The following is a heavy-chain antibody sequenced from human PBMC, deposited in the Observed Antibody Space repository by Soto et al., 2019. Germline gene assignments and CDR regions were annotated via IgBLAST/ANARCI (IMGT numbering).Heavy chain of an antibody. Sequence: QVQLVESGGGVVQPGRSLRLSCAASRFTFSNYGMHWVRQAPGKGLEWVAVIWYDGSNKYYADSVKGRFTISRDNCKNTLYLQMNSLRAEDTAVYYCARDDIPGRAVAIYGMDVWGQGTTVTVSS. CDR2: IWYDGSNK. D-gene: IGHD6-19*01. CDR1: RFTFSNYG. CDR3: ARDDIPGRAVAIYGMDV. V-gene: IGHV3-33*01. J-gene: IGHJ6*02.